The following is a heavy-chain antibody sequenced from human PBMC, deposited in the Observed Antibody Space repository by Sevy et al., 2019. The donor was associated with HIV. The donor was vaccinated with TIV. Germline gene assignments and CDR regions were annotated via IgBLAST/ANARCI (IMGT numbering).Heavy chain of an antibody. J-gene: IGHJ6*02. D-gene: IGHD1-26*01. CDR1: GFTFSNYW. Sequence: GGSLRLSCVASGFTFSNYWMSWVRQAPGKGLEWVANIKRVGSEKYYVASVKGRFTISRDNGKTSLYLQMNSLKDEDTAVYYCARDCNSATCLWGLDVWGPGTTVTVSS. V-gene: IGHV3-7*03. CDR2: IKRVGSEK. CDR3: ARDCNSATCLWGLDV.